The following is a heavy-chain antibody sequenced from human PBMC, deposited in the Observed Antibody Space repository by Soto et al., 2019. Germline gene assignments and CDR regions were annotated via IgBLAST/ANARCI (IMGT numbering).Heavy chain of an antibody. V-gene: IGHV3-23*01. Sequence: EVQLLESGGGLVQPGGSLRLSCAASGFTFSSYAMSWVRQAPGKGLEWVSAISGSGGSTYYADSVKGRFTISRDNSKNTLYLQMNSLRAEDTAVYYCAKEMAIVVVPAAIGYYYYGMDVWGQGTTVTVSS. CDR2: ISGSGGST. CDR1: GFTFSSYA. J-gene: IGHJ6*02. CDR3: AKEMAIVVVPAAIGYYYYGMDV. D-gene: IGHD2-2*01.